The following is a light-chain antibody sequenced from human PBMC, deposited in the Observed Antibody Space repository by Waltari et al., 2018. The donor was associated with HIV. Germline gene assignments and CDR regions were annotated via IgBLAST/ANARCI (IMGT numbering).Light chain of an antibody. V-gene: IGLV3-10*01. J-gene: IGLJ3*02. Sequence: SSQLTQPPSVSVSPGQTARITSPGDAFPENYAYCYQQRSGQAPVLVIYDDTKRPSGIPERFAGSRSGTMATLTISGAQVEDEADYYCYSTDSSVDHRGVFGGGTKVTVL. CDR2: DDT. CDR3: YSTDSSVDHRGV. CDR1: AFPENY.